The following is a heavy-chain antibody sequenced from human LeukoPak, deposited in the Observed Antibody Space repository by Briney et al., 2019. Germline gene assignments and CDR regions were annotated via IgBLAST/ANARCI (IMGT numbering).Heavy chain of an antibody. CDR3: ASRIVVPAAIASVY. CDR2: INHSGST. D-gene: IGHD2-2*01. CDR1: GGSFSGYY. V-gene: IGHV4-34*01. Sequence: SSETLSLTCAVYGGSFSGYYWMWLRQPPGKGLEGIGEINHSGSTNYNPSLKCRVTISVDTSKNQFSLKQRSVRGADTAVYYCASRIVVPAAIASVYWRQGTLLTVPS. J-gene: IGHJ4*02.